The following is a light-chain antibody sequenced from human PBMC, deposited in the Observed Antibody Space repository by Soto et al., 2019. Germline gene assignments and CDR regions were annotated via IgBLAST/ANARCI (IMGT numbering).Light chain of an antibody. CDR3: WSYSGDATYVI. Sequence: QSALTQPASVSGSPGQSITITCSGINSYIGRYNRVSWYQRHPDKAPKLLIYEDNRRPSGVSDRFSGSKSGSTASLTISGLQVEDEADYYCWSYSGDATYVIFGGGTKLTVL. CDR2: EDN. J-gene: IGLJ2*01. CDR1: NSYIGRYNR. V-gene: IGLV2-23*01.